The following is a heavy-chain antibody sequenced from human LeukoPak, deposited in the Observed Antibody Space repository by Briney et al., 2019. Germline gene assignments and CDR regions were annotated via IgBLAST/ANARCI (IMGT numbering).Heavy chain of an antibody. D-gene: IGHD6-19*01. V-gene: IGHV3-74*01. CDR1: EFTFSTYW. Sequence: GRSLRLSCAASEFTFSTYWMHWVRQAPGKGLVWVSRINPDGSTASYAGSVEGRFTISRDNAKNTLYLQMNSLRAEDTAVYFCARVAVGEYNFHHWGQGTLVTVSS. CDR3: ARVAVGEYNFHH. J-gene: IGHJ4*02. CDR2: INPDGSTA.